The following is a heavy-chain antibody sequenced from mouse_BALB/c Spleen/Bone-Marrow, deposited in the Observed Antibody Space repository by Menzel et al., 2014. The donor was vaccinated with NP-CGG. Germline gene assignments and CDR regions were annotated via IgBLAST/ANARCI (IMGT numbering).Heavy chain of an antibody. CDR2: IWGDGST. CDR1: GFSLTGYG. V-gene: IGHV2-6-7*01. CDR3: ARDRRGLRYFDV. J-gene: IGHJ1*01. Sequence: VQLQQSGPGLVAPSQSLSITCTVSGFSLTGYGVNWVRRPPGKGLEWLGKIWGDGSTDYNSPLKSRLSIIKDNSKSQVFLKMNSLQTDDTARYYCARDRRGLRYFDVWGAGTTVTVSS. D-gene: IGHD2-13*01.